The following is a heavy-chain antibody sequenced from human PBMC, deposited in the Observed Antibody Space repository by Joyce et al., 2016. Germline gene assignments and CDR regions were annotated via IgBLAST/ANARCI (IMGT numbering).Heavy chain of an antibody. J-gene: IGHJ4*02. Sequence: QVQLQESGPGLVKPSQTLSLTCTVSGGSISSAAYYWNWIRQHPGKGLEWIGYIYYSGSTYYNPSLKSRITISVDTSKNQFSLKLSSVTAADTALYYCTRQGRQQFRTFDNWGQGTLVTVSS. CDR2: IYYSGST. V-gene: IGHV4-31*03. CDR1: GGSISSAAYY. D-gene: IGHD6-13*01. CDR3: TRQGRQQFRTFDN.